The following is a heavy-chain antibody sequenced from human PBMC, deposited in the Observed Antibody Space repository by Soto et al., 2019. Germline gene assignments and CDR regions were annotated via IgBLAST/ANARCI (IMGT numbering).Heavy chain of an antibody. CDR3: VRVWRLVGRYGMDV. CDR1: GFIFSSYY. V-gene: IGHV3-21*01. Sequence: PGGSLRLSCVGPGFIFSSYYMNWVRQAPGEGLEWVSSISGGSAYIYYADSVKGRFTISRDNAKNSLYLEMNSLRVEDTAVYYCVRVWRLVGRYGMDVWGQGTTVTVSS. J-gene: IGHJ6*02. D-gene: IGHD6-25*01. CDR2: ISGGSAYI.